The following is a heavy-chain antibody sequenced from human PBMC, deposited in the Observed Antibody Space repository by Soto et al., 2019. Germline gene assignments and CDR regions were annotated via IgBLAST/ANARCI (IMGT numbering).Heavy chain of an antibody. D-gene: IGHD2-21*01. CDR3: ARDIASPGGDYFDS. Sequence: EVQLVESGGGLVKAGGSLRLFCTASGFTFRNYNMNWVRQAPGKGLEWVSSISTGVALMFYADSVKARFTISRDNAQNSLFLQIDSPRAEDTAVYYCARDIASPGGDYFDSWGQGTLVTVSS. CDR1: GFTFRNYN. J-gene: IGHJ4*02. V-gene: IGHV3-21*06. CDR2: ISTGVALM.